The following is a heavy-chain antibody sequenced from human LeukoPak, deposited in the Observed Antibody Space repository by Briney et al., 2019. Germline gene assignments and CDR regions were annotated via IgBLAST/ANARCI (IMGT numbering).Heavy chain of an antibody. V-gene: IGHV3-33*01. D-gene: IGHD3-9*01. Sequence: HPGRSLRLSCAASGFTFSSYGMHWVRQAPGKGLEWVAVIWYDGSNKYYADSVKGRFTISRDNSKNTLYLQMNSLRAEDTAVYYCARDIDSHFDWLVSHWGQGTLVTVSS. CDR1: GFTFSSYG. CDR3: ARDIDSHFDWLVSH. CDR2: IWYDGSNK. J-gene: IGHJ4*02.